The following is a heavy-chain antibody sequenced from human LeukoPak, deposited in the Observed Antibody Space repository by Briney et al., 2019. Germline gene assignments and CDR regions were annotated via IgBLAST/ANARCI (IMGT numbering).Heavy chain of an antibody. CDR1: GYTFTSYD. CDR3: ARSNMVRGVIIARPLDY. CDR2: MNPNSGNT. V-gene: IGHV1-8*01. D-gene: IGHD3-10*01. J-gene: IGHJ4*02. Sequence: ASVKVSCKASGYTFTSYDINWVRQATGQGLEWMGWMNPNSGNTGYAQKFQGRVTMTRNTSISTAYMELSSLRSEDTAVYYCARSNMVRGVIIARPLDYLGQGRLVTVSS.